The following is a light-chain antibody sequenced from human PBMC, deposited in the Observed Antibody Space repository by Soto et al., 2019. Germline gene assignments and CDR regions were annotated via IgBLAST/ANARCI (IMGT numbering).Light chain of an antibody. V-gene: IGLV2-8*01. CDR3: RSYGGNSNLL. CDR2: EVT. J-gene: IGLJ2*01. CDR1: SSDVGGYDY. Sequence: QSAPTQPPSASGSPGQSVAISCTGTSSDVGGYDYVSWYQQHPGKAPKLMIYEVTKRPSGVPARFSGSKSGNTASLTVSGLQGGDEADYYSRSYGGNSNLLFGGGTKLTVL.